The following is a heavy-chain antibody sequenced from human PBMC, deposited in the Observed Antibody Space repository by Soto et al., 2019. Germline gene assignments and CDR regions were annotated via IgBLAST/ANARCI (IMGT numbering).Heavy chain of an antibody. Sequence: QVQLVQSGAEVKKPGSSMKVSCKASGGTFSSYAISWVRQAPGQGLEWMGGIIPIFGTANYAQKFQGRVTITADESTRKAYMELSSLRSEDTAVYYCARGAPHDYGEYYYYGMDVWGQGTTVTVSS. D-gene: IGHD4-17*01. CDR2: IIPIFGTA. V-gene: IGHV1-69*01. J-gene: IGHJ6*02. CDR3: ARGAPHDYGEYYYYGMDV. CDR1: GGTFSSYA.